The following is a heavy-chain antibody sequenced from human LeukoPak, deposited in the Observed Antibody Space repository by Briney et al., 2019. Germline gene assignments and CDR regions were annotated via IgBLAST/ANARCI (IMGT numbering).Heavy chain of an antibody. J-gene: IGHJ5*02. V-gene: IGHV4-34*01. CDR2: INHSGST. CDR3: ARGGGYNWFDP. CDR1: VGSFSGYY. Sequence: PETLSLTCAVYVGSFSGYYGSWIRQPPGKGLEWIGEINHSGSTNYNPSLKSRVTISVDTSKNQFSLKLTSVTAADTAVYYCARGGGYNWFDPWGQGTLVTVSS.